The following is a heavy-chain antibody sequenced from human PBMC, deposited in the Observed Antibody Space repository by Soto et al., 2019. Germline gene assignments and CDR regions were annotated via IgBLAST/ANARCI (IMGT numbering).Heavy chain of an antibody. V-gene: IGHV1-46*01. Sequence: ASVKVSCKASGYTFTSYGISWVRQAPGQGLEWMGWINPSGGSTSYAQKFQGRVTMTRDTSTSTVYMELSSLRSEDTAVYYCARESGDSSGYYYWHYWGQGTLVTVSS. CDR1: GYTFTSYG. CDR3: ARESGDSSGYYYWHY. D-gene: IGHD3-22*01. J-gene: IGHJ4*02. CDR2: INPSGGST.